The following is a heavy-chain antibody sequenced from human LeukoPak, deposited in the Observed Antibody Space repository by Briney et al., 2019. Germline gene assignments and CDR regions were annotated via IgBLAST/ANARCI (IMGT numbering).Heavy chain of an antibody. CDR2: ISYDGSNR. J-gene: IGHJ4*02. Sequence: GRSLRLSCAASGFTFSNYAMHWVRQAPGKGLEWVAFISYDGSNRHYADSVKGRFTISRDNSKNTLYLQMNSLRPEDTAVYYCARARFGYNRGPFDYWGQGILVTVSS. CDR3: ARARFGYNRGPFDY. V-gene: IGHV3-30-3*01. CDR1: GFTFSNYA. D-gene: IGHD5-24*01.